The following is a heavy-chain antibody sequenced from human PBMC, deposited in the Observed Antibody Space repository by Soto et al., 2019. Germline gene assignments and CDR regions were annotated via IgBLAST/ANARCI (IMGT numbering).Heavy chain of an antibody. V-gene: IGHV3-30*18. CDR1: GFTFSSYA. D-gene: IGHD3-16*01. CDR3: AKTTWGKYYSSWFDY. J-gene: IGHJ4*02. Sequence: QVQLVESGGGVVQPGRSLRLSCEASGFTFSSYAVHWVRQAPGKGLEWVASMSSDGTDKYYADSVKGRFTISRDNSKSTLYLQMTSLRAEDTALYYCAKTTWGKYYSSWFDYWGQGTLVTVSS. CDR2: MSSDGTDK.